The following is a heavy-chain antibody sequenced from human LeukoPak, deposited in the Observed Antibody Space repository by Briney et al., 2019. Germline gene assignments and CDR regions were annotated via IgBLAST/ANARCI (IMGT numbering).Heavy chain of an antibody. CDR3: ARGRSGSYLVLHAFDI. Sequence: GASVKVSWKASGYTFTSYGISWVRQAPGQGLEWMGWISAYNGNTNYAQKLQGRVTMTTDTSTSTAYMELRSLRSDDTAVYYCARGRSGSYLVLHAFDIWGQGTMVTVSS. J-gene: IGHJ3*02. CDR2: ISAYNGNT. D-gene: IGHD1-26*01. CDR1: GYTFTSYG. V-gene: IGHV1-18*01.